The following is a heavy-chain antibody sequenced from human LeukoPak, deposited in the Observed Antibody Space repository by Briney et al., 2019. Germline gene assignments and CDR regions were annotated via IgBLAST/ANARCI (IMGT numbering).Heavy chain of an antibody. J-gene: IGHJ4*02. Sequence: ASVKVSCKASGYTFTGYHIQWVRQAPGQGLEWMGWINPNTGGTSSAQKFQGRVTMTRDTSISTAYMELSRLTSDDTAVYYCARGGGQRGLAARPVDYWGQGTLVTVSS. D-gene: IGHD6-6*01. CDR3: ARGGGQRGLAARPVDY. V-gene: IGHV1-2*02. CDR2: INPNTGGT. CDR1: GYTFTGYH.